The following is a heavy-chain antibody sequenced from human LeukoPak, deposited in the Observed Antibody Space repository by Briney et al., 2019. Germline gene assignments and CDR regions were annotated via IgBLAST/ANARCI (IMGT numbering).Heavy chain of an antibody. Sequence: GSLRLSCAASGFTFSSYGMHWVRQAPGKGLEWVSAISGSGGSTYYADSVKGWFTISRDNSKNTLYLQMNSLRAEDTAVYYCAKDGIYCSSTSCYDNFDYWGQGTLVTVSS. CDR3: AKDGIYCSSTSCYDNFDY. CDR1: GFTFSSYG. CDR2: ISGSGGST. J-gene: IGHJ4*02. D-gene: IGHD2-2*01. V-gene: IGHV3-23*01.